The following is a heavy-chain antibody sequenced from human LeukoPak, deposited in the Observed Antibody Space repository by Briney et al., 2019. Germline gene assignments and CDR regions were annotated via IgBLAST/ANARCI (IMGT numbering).Heavy chain of an antibody. CDR3: ARGSGVQVWSSLDY. CDR1: GFTLSRHW. Sequence: GGSLRLSCVGSGFTLSRHWMSWVRQAPGKGPEWVAYIIPEGSEKNHVDSVKGRFTIYRDNAKNSLHLQMNSLRAEDTAVYYCARGSGVQVWSSLDYGGKGTLVTVPS. J-gene: IGHJ4*02. V-gene: IGHV3-7*02. CDR2: IIPEGSEK. D-gene: IGHD3-10*01.